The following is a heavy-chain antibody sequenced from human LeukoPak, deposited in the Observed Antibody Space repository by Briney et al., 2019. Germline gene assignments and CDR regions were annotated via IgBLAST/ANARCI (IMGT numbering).Heavy chain of an antibody. V-gene: IGHV4-34*01. J-gene: IGHJ4*02. Sequence: PSETLSLTCAVYGGSFSGYYWSWIRQPPGKGLEWIGEINHSGSTNYNPSLKSRVTISVDTSKNQFSLKLSSVTAADTAVYHCARQPDTGGGYYFDYWGQGTLVTVSS. CDR3: ARQPDTGGGYYFDY. CDR1: GGSFSGYY. D-gene: IGHD5-18*01. CDR2: INHSGST.